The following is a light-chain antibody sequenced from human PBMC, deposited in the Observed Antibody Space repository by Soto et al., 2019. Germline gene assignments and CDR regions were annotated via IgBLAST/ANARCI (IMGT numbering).Light chain of an antibody. CDR1: SSDVGGYNF. V-gene: IGLV2-14*03. CDR3: SSYTTSSTVV. CDR2: EVS. J-gene: IGLJ1*01. Sequence: QSVLTQPASVFGSPGQSITISCTGTSSDVGGYNFVSWYQQHPGKAPKLMIYEVSNRPSGVSNRFSGSKPGNTASLTISGLQPEDEADYYCSSYTTSSTVVFGTGTKVTVL.